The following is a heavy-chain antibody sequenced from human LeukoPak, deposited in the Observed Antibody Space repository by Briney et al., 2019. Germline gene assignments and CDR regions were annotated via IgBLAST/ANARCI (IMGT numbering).Heavy chain of an antibody. CDR3: ARLVPIVVVPAADNWFDP. V-gene: IGHV5-51*01. CDR1: GYSFTSYW. J-gene: IGHJ5*02. Sequence: GGSLRLSCKGSGYSFTSYWIGWVRQMPGKGLEWMGIIYPGDSDTRYSQSFQGHVTISADQSISTAYLQWSSLKASDTAMYYCARLVPIVVVPAADNWFDPWGQGTLVTVSS. D-gene: IGHD2-2*01. CDR2: IYPGDSDT.